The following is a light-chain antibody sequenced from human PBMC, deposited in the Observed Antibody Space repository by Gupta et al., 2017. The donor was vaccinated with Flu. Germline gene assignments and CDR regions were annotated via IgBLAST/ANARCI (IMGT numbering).Light chain of an antibody. CDR3: QHYNSYTEFV. J-gene: IGKJ3*01. Sequence: FACFHHKPGQATRLLINKATNLESGVPSRFSGSDSGTEFILTINNLQPDYFGIYYCQHYNSYTEFVFGPGNKVDL. CDR2: KAT. V-gene: IGKV1-5*03.